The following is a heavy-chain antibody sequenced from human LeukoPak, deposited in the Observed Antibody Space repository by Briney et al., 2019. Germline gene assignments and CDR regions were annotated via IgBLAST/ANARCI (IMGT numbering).Heavy chain of an antibody. D-gene: IGHD1-14*01. Sequence: SETLSLTCTVSGGSISSSSYYWGWIRQPPGKGPEWIGSIYYSGSTYYNPSLKSRVTISVDTSKNQFSLKLSSVTAADTAVYYCASPLYNGYHPWGYWGQGTLVTVSS. CDR3: ASPLYNGYHPWGY. CDR1: GGSISSSSYY. J-gene: IGHJ4*02. CDR2: IYYSGST. V-gene: IGHV4-39*01.